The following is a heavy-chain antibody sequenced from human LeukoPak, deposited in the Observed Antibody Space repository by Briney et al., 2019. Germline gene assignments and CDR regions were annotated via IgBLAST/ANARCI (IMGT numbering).Heavy chain of an antibody. D-gene: IGHD6-19*01. Sequence: SGGSLRLSCAASGFTFSSYGMHWVRQAPGKGLEWVATIWYDGDNKYYADSVKGRFTISRDNSKNTLYLQMNSLRAEDTAVYYCARDLEQWLVQGHFQHWGQGALVTVSS. CDR2: IWYDGDNK. CDR3: ARDLEQWLVQGHFQH. J-gene: IGHJ1*01. V-gene: IGHV3-33*01. CDR1: GFTFSSYG.